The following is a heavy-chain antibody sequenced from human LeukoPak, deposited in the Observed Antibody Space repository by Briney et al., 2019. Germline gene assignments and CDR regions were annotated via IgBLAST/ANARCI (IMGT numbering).Heavy chain of an antibody. J-gene: IGHJ3*02. D-gene: IGHD1-14*01. CDR1: GGSISSYY. CDR2: IYYSGST. Sequence: SETLSLTCTVSGGSISSYYWSWIRQPPGKGLEWIGYIYYSGSTNYNPSLKSRVTISVDTSKNQFSLKLSSVTAADTAVYYCARERGSTGAFDIWGQGTMVTVSS. CDR3: ARERGSTGAFDI. V-gene: IGHV4-59*12.